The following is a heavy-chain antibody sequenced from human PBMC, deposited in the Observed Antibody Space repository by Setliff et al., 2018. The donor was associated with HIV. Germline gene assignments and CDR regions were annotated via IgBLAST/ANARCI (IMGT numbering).Heavy chain of an antibody. CDR1: GYTFTTYG. V-gene: IGHV1-18*04. Sequence: GASVKVSCKASGYTFTTYGVNWVRQAPGQGLEWMGWINSYNGNTKFAQKFQGRVTMTTDTSTSTAYMDLRSLRSDDTAVYFCARDGEYQVLHYYYSGMDVWGQGTTVTVSS. J-gene: IGHJ6*02. D-gene: IGHD2-2*01. CDR2: INSYNGNT. CDR3: ARDGEYQVLHYYYSGMDV.